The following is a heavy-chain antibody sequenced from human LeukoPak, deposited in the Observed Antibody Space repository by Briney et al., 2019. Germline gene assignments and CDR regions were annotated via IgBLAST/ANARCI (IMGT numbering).Heavy chain of an antibody. D-gene: IGHD3-10*01. CDR3: AEPWGSGSYAFDY. J-gene: IGHJ4*02. CDR2: ISGSGGST. CDR1: GFTFSSYW. Sequence: GGSLRLSCAASGFTFSSYWMSWVRQAPGKGLEWVSAISGSGGSTYYADSVKGRFTISRDNSKNTLYLQVNSLRAEDTAVYYCAEPWGSGSYAFDYWGQGTLVTVSS. V-gene: IGHV3-23*01.